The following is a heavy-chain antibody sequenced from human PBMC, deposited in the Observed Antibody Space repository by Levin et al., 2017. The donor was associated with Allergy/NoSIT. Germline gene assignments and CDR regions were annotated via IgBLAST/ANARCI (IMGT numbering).Heavy chain of an antibody. CDR1: GYTFTSYW. V-gene: IGHV5-51*01. CDR2: IYPDDSDT. J-gene: IGHJ4*02. Sequence: GESLKISCKGSGYTFTSYWIAWVRQMPGKGLEWMGAIYPDDSDTRYSPSFQGQVTISADKSISTAYLHWSSLEASDTAIFYCARQYCRGGSCYLDYWGQGTLVTVSS. CDR3: ARQYCRGGSCYLDY. D-gene: IGHD2-15*01.